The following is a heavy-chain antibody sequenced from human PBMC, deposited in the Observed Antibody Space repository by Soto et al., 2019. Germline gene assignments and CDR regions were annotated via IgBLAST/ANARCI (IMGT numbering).Heavy chain of an antibody. CDR2: ISAYNGNT. CDR1: GYTFTSYG. V-gene: IGHV1-18*01. D-gene: IGHD6-6*01. J-gene: IGHJ4*02. CDR3: ARAIAARPVGYCFDY. Sequence: QVQLVQSGAEVKKPGASVKVSCKASGYTFTSYGISWVRQAPGQGLEWMGWISAYNGNTNYAQKLQGRVTMTTDTSTRTAYMELRSLRSDDTAVYYCARAIAARPVGYCFDYWGQGTLVTVAS.